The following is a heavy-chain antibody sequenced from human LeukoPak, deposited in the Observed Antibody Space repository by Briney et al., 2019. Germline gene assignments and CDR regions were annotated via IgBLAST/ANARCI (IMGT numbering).Heavy chain of an antibody. Sequence: GTLRLSCAASGFTFSSYGMSWVRQAPGKGLEWVSSISGTGIYIYYADSLKGRFTISRDNAKNSLYLQMNSLRAEDTAVYYCARGRTGGTTEGFDYWGQGTLVTVSS. CDR3: ARGRTGGTTEGFDY. CDR1: GFTFSSYG. CDR2: ISGTGIYI. V-gene: IGHV3-21*01. J-gene: IGHJ4*02. D-gene: IGHD1-7*01.